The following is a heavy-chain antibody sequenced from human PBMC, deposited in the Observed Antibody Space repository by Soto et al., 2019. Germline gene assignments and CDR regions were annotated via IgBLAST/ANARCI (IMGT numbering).Heavy chain of an antibody. CDR3: AKDRLGGGLDY. V-gene: IGHV3-23*01. D-gene: IGHD3-16*01. CDR2: VTSRGDTT. CDR1: GFIFSNYA. Sequence: EVQLLQSGGGLVQPGGSLRLSCAASGFIFSNYAMNWVRQAPVKGLAWVSIVTSRGDTTYYADSVKGRFTISRDNSKNRLYLKVNSLTAGDTAVYYCAKDRLGGGLDYWGQGTLVSVSS. J-gene: IGHJ4*02.